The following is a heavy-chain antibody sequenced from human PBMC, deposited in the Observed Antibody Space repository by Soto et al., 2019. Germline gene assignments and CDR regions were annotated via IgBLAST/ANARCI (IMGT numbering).Heavy chain of an antibody. CDR3: ARDVMSVAGSADY. CDR2: ISSAGGT. CDR1: AFTVRSNY. Sequence: EVQLVETGGGLIQPGGSLRLSCAASAFTVRSNYMSWVRQAPGKGLEWVSTISSAGGTYYTDSVKGRFAISRDNSKNTLYLQMNSLTAEDTAVYYCARDVMSVAGSADYWGQGTLVTVSS. V-gene: IGHV3-53*02. J-gene: IGHJ4*02. D-gene: IGHD6-19*01.